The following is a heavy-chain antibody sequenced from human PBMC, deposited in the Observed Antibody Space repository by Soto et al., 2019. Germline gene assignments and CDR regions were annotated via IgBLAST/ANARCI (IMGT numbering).Heavy chain of an antibody. CDR3: AREVVLSHYMDV. CDR1: GGTFSSYT. V-gene: IGHV1-69*02. Sequence: ASVKVSCKASGGTFSSYTISWVRQAPGQGLEWMGRIIPILGIANYAQKFQGRVTITADKSTSTAYMELSSLRSEDTAVYYCAREVVLSHYMDVWGKGTTVTVSS. D-gene: IGHD2-15*01. J-gene: IGHJ6*03. CDR2: IIPILGIA.